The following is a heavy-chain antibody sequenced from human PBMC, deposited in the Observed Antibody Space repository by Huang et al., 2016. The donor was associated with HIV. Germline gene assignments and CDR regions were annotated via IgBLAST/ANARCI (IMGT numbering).Heavy chain of an antibody. D-gene: IGHD2-21*01. V-gene: IGHV1-24*01. Sequence: QVQLVQSGAEVKKPGASVKVSCKVSGYTLTELSIHWVRQAPGKGLEWMGGFAPEQGDTNYAQNFQGRGTMTEDTSTDTAYMELNSLRSEDTAVYYCATGFDTYYDIWGQGTMVIASS. CDR3: ATGFDTYYDI. CDR1: GYTLTELS. J-gene: IGHJ3*02. CDR2: FAPEQGDT.